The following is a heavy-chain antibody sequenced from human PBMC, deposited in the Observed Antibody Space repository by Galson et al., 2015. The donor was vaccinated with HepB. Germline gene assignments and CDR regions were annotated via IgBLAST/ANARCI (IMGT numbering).Heavy chain of an antibody. Sequence: SLRLSCAASGFSFSSNGIHWVRQAPGKGLEWVAFIRKDGDNKNHADSVKGRFTISRDNSKSTLYLQMNSLRPEDTAIYYCAKIDVGPLFDYWGQGTLVTVSS. CDR3: AKIDVGPLFDY. CDR2: IRKDGDNK. CDR1: GFSFSSNG. J-gene: IGHJ4*02. D-gene: IGHD1-26*01. V-gene: IGHV3-30*02.